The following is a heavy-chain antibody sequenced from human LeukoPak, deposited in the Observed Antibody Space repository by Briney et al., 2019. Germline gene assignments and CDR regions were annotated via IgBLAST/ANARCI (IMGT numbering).Heavy chain of an antibody. CDR2: ISSSSSTI. CDR3: AKDHRFLEWLPITYYFDY. J-gene: IGHJ4*02. D-gene: IGHD3-3*01. V-gene: IGHV3-48*01. Sequence: GGSLRLSCAASGFTFSSYSMNWVRQAPGKGLEWVSYISSSSSTIYYADSVKGRFTISRDNAKNSLYLQMNSLRAEDTAVYYCAKDHRFLEWLPITYYFDYWGQGTLVTVSS. CDR1: GFTFSSYS.